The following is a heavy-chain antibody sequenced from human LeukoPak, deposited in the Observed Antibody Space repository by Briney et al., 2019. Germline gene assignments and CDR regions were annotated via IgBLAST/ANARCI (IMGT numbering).Heavy chain of an antibody. CDR3: ARDMEGVYDSSGTWFDY. CDR2: IYHSGST. D-gene: IGHD3-22*01. V-gene: IGHV4-59*12. J-gene: IGHJ5*01. Sequence: SETLSLTCTVSGASISSFYWSWIRQSPGKGLEWIGSIYHSGSTYYNPSLKSRVTISVDTSKNQFSLKLSSVTAADTAVYYCARDMEGVYDSSGTWFDYWGQGTLVTVSS. CDR1: GASISSFY.